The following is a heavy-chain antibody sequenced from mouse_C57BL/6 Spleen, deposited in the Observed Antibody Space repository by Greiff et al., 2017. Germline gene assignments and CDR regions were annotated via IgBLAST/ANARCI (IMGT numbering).Heavy chain of an antibody. D-gene: IGHD3-2*02. CDR1: GFSITSGYY. Sequence: EVKLLESGPGLVKPSQSLSLTCSVTGFSITSGYYWNWIRQFPGNKLEWMGYISYDGSNNYNPSLKNRISITHDTSKNQFFLKLNSVTTEDTATYYCAGESSGYGFAYWGQGTLVTVSA. V-gene: IGHV3-6*01. CDR3: AGESSGYGFAY. J-gene: IGHJ3*01. CDR2: ISYDGSN.